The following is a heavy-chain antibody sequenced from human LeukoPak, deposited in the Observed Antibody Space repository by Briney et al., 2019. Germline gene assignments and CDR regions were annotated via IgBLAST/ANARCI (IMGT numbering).Heavy chain of an antibody. J-gene: IGHJ4*02. CDR1: GYTFTGYY. V-gene: IGHV1-2*02. D-gene: IGHD3-3*01. Sequence: GASVTVSCKASGYTFTGYYMHWVRQAPGQGLEWMGWINPNSGGTNYAQKFQGRVTMTRDTSISTAYMELSSLRSDDTAVYYCARVGGYDFWSGHHGYYFDYWGQGTLVTVSS. CDR2: INPNSGGT. CDR3: ARVGGYDFWSGHHGYYFDY.